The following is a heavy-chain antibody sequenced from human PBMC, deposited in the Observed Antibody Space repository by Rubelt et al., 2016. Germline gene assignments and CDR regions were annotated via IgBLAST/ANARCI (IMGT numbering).Heavy chain of an antibody. J-gene: IGHJ5*02. V-gene: IGHV4-38-2*02. CDR2: IYHSGST. Sequence: QVQLQESGPGLVKPSETLSLTCTVSGYSISSGYHWGWIRQPPGKGLEWIGSIYHSGSTYYNPSLKSRVTMSVDTSKNQFSLKMDSVTATDTAVYFCARHSSYGGKTWFDPWGQGTLVTVSS. D-gene: IGHD4-23*01. CDR1: GYSISSGYH. CDR3: ARHSSYGGKTWFDP.